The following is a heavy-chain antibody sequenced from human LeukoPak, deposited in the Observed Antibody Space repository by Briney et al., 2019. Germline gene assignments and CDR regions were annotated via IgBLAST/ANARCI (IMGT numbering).Heavy chain of an antibody. CDR2: IRYDGSNK. J-gene: IGHJ5*02. D-gene: IGHD3-10*01. CDR1: GLTFSSYG. Sequence: GGSLRLSCAASGLTFSSYGMHWVRQAPGKGLEWVAFIRYDGSNKYYADSVKGRFTISRDNSKNTLYLQMNSLRAEDTAVYYCAKVDYYGSGSYLMGFDPWGQGTLVTVSS. V-gene: IGHV3-30*02. CDR3: AKVDYYGSGSYLMGFDP.